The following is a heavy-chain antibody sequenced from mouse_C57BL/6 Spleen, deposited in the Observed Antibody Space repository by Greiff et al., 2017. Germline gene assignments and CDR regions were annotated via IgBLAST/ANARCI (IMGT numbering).Heavy chain of an antibody. Sequence: QVQLQQSGAELARPGASVKLSCKASGYTFTSYGISWVKQRTGQGLEWIGEIYPRSGNTYYNEKFKGKATLTADKSSSTAYMALRSLTSEDSAVYFCARCGYDEEGYFDYWGQGTTLTVSS. CDR1: GYTFTSYG. CDR2: IYPRSGNT. V-gene: IGHV1-81*01. J-gene: IGHJ2*01. D-gene: IGHD2-2*01. CDR3: ARCGYDEEGYFDY.